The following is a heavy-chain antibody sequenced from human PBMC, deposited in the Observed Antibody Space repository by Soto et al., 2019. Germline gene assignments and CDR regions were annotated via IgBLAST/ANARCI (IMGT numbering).Heavy chain of an antibody. Sequence: DVQLVESGGVVVQPGGSLRLSCAASGFTFDDYTMHWVRQAPGKGLEWVSLISWDGGSTYYADSVKGRFTISRDNSKNSLYLQMNSLRTEDTALYYCAEDLEVTINYGMDVWGQGTTVTVSS. CDR1: GFTFDDYT. D-gene: IGHD3-9*01. CDR2: ISWDGGST. J-gene: IGHJ6*02. CDR3: AEDLEVTINYGMDV. V-gene: IGHV3-43*01.